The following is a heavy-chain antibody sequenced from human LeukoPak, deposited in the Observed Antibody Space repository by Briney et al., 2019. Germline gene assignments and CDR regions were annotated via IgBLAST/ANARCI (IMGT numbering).Heavy chain of an antibody. CDR2: INSDGSST. J-gene: IGHJ4*02. V-gene: IGHV3-74*01. Sequence: PGGSLRLSCAASGFTFSKYAMTWVRQAPGKGLEWISRINSDGSSTSYADSVKGRFTISRDNAKNTLYLQMNSLRAEDTAVYYCARRIAAAAAPYYFDYWGQGTLVTVSS. D-gene: IGHD6-13*01. CDR1: GFTFSKYA. CDR3: ARRIAAAAAPYYFDY.